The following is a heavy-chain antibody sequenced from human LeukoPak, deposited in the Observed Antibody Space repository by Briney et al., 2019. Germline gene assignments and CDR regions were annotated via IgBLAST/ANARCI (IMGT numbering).Heavy chain of an antibody. V-gene: IGHV1-2*02. CDR3: ARAPSGPRNWYFDL. CDR2: INPNSGGT. Sequence: ASVKVSCKASGYTFTGYYMHWVRQAPGQGLEWMGWINPNSGGTNYAQKFQGRVTMTRDTSISTAYMELSRLRSEDTAVYYCARAPSGPRNWYFDLWGRGTLVTVSS. J-gene: IGHJ2*01. CDR1: GYTFTGYY.